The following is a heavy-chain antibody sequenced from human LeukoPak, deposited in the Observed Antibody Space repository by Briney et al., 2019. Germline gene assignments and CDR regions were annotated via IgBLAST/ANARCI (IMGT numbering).Heavy chain of an antibody. V-gene: IGHV3-13*01. D-gene: IGHD2-15*01. CDR3: AREACNGNSCYLLDY. CDR2: ITSAGDR. J-gene: IGHJ4*02. CDR1: GFTFSTYD. Sequence: GGSLRLSCAASGFTFSTYDMHWVRQATGKGLEWVSTITSAGDRYYPGSVKGRFTISRENAKNSLYLQMDSLRAGDTAEYYCAREACNGNSCYLLDYWGQGTLVTVSS.